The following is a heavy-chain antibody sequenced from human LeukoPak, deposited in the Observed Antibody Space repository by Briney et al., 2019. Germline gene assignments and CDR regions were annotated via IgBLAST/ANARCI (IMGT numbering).Heavy chain of an antibody. J-gene: IGHJ6*04. V-gene: IGHV3-49*04. CDR1: GFTFGDYA. CDR3: PGFGELKYDYGMYV. CDR2: IRSKAYGGTT. D-gene: IGHD3-10*01. Sequence: GRSLRLSCTASGFTFGDYAMSWVRQAPGKGLEWVGFIRSKAYGGTTEYAASVKGRFTISRDDSKSIAYLQMNSLKTEDTAVYYCPGFGELKYDYGMYVWGKGTTVTVSS.